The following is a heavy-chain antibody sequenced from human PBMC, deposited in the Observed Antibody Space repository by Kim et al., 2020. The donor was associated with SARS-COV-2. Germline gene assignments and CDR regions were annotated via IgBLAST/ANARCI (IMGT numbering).Heavy chain of an antibody. CDR2: ISSSSSYI. CDR3: ARVPIVATIMGYYGMDV. V-gene: IGHV3-21*01. Sequence: GGSLRLSCAASGFTFSSYSMNRVRQAPGKGLEWVSSISSSSSYIYYADSVKGRFTISRDNAKNSLYLQMNSLRAEDTAVYYCARVPIVATIMGYYGMDVWGQGTTVTVSS. J-gene: IGHJ6*02. CDR1: GFTFSSYS. D-gene: IGHD5-12*01.